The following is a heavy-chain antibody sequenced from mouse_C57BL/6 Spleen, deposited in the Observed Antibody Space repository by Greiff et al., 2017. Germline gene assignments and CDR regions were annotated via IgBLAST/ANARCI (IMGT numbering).Heavy chain of an antibody. V-gene: IGHV1-66*01. CDR1: GYSFTSYY. CDR2: IYPGSGNT. CDR3: ARGDDGYYFDY. J-gene: IGHJ2*01. D-gene: IGHD2-3*01. Sequence: VQRVESGPELVKPGASVKISCKASGYSFTSYYIHWVKQRPGQGLEWIGWIYPGSGNTKYNEKFKGKATLTADTSSSTAYMQLSSLTSEDSAVYYCARGDDGYYFDYWGQGTTLTVSS.